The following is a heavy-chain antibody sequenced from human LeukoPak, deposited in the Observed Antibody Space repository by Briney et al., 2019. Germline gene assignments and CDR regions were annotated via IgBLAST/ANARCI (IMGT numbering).Heavy chain of an antibody. V-gene: IGHV3-21*01. CDR1: GFTFSSYE. CDR2: ISRRSTYI. Sequence: GGSLRLSCAASGFTFSSYEMDWVRQPPGKGLEWVSSISRRSTYIYYADSVKGRFTISKDNAKNSLYLQMDSLRAEDTAVYYCARAQVGYNWFDPWGQGTLVTASS. CDR3: ARAQVGYNWFDP. D-gene: IGHD1-26*01. J-gene: IGHJ5*02.